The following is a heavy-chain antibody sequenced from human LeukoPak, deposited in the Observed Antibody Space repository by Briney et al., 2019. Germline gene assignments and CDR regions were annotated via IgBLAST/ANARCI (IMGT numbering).Heavy chain of an antibody. CDR2: IHYSGTT. CDR1: GGSISSSGYY. D-gene: IGHD2-15*01. Sequence: SETLSLTCTVSGGSISSSGYYWGWIRQPPGKGLECIGSIHYSGTTYDNPSLKSRVTLSVDTSKNQFSLKLSSVTAADTAVYYCARGLRRSGDCSGGSCYSISSTPVLDYWGQGTLVTVSS. CDR3: ARGLRRSGDCSGGSCYSISSTPVLDY. J-gene: IGHJ4*02. V-gene: IGHV4-39*01.